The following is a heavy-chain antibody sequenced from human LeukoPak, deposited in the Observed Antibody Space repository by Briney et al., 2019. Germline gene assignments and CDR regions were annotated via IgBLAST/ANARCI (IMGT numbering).Heavy chain of an antibody. CDR2: ISGSGGST. V-gene: IGHV3-23*01. J-gene: IGHJ4*02. D-gene: IGHD6-13*01. CDR1: GFTFSSYA. CDR3: AKDQFRGSWSRGPYFDY. Sequence: PGGSLRLSCAASGFTFSSYAMSWVRQAPGKGLEWVSAISGSGGSTYYADSVKGRFTISRDNSKNTLYLQMNSLRAEDTAVYYCAKDQFRGSWSRGPYFDYWGQGTLVTVSS.